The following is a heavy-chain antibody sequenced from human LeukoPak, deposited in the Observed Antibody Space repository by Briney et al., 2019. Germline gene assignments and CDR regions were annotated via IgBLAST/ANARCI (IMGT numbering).Heavy chain of an antibody. Sequence: GGSLRLSCAASGFTFISYTMTWVRQAPGRGLEWVSSISSSSSYIYYADSVRGRFTISRDNAKRSLFLQLNSLRAEDTAVYYCVMLFMGSTNWPDYWGQGTLVTVSS. V-gene: IGHV3-21*01. CDR1: GFTFISYT. J-gene: IGHJ4*02. CDR3: VMLFMGSTNWPDY. D-gene: IGHD6-13*01. CDR2: ISSSSSYI.